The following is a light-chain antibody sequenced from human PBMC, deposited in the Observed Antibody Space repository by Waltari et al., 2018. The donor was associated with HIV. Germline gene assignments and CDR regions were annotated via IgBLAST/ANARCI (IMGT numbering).Light chain of an antibody. V-gene: IGLV8-61*01. CDR1: SGSVSTTYY. Sequence: QTVVTQEPSFSMSPGGTVTLTCGLSSGSVSTTYYPSWYQHTPGQAPRTLIYNTNTRSSGVPDRFSGSILGNKAALNITGAQADDECDYYCVLYMGSGISVFGGGTKLTVL. CDR2: NTN. J-gene: IGLJ2*01. CDR3: VLYMGSGISV.